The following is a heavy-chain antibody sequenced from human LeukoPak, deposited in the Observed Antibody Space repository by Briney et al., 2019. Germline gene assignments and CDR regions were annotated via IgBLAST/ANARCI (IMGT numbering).Heavy chain of an antibody. D-gene: IGHD5-18*01. CDR1: GFTFSSYS. CDR2: ISSSSSTI. J-gene: IGHJ4*02. Sequence: GSLRLSCAASGFTFSSYSMNWVRQAPGKGLEWVSYISSSSSTIYYADSVKGRFTISRDNAKNSLYLQMNSLRAEDTAVYYCARDVDTAMVGYFDYWGQGTLVTVSS. V-gene: IGHV3-48*01. CDR3: ARDVDTAMVGYFDY.